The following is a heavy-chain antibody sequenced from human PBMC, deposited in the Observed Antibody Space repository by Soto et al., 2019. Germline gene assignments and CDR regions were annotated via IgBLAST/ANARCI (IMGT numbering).Heavy chain of an antibody. J-gene: IGHJ6*02. Sequence: ASVKVSCKASGYTFTSYYMHWVRQAPGQGLEWIGIINPSGGSTSYAQKFQGRVTMTRDTSTSTVYMELSSLRSEDTAVYYCARVDRGGAYGMDVWGQGTTVTVSS. D-gene: IGHD3-10*01. CDR1: GYTFTSYY. V-gene: IGHV1-46*01. CDR2: INPSGGST. CDR3: ARVDRGGAYGMDV.